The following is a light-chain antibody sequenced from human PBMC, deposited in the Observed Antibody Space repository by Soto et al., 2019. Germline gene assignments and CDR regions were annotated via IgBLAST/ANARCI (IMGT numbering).Light chain of an antibody. CDR3: QQYGSSPGT. V-gene: IGKV3-20*01. J-gene: IGKJ1*01. CDR2: GAS. Sequence: EIVLTQSPGTLSLSPGERATLSCRASQSVSSYLAWYQQKPGQAPRLLIYGASSRATGIPDRFSGSGSGTDFTRTITRLEPEDFAVYYWQQYGSSPGTFGQGTKVEIK. CDR1: QSVSSY.